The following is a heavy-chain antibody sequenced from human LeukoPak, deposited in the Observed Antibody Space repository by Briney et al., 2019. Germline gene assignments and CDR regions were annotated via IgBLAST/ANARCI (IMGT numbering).Heavy chain of an antibody. J-gene: IGHJ3*02. D-gene: IGHD2-21*02. CDR2: ISDDGSNK. Sequence: GGSLRLSCAASGFTFSTYGMHWVRQAPGKGLEWVAVISDDGSNKDYADSVKGRFTISRDNSKNTVYLQMNSLRAEDTAVYYCARDWDVCGGDCYTDDSFDIWGQGTMVTVSS. CDR1: GFTFSTYG. V-gene: IGHV3-30*03. CDR3: ARDWDVCGGDCYTDDSFDI.